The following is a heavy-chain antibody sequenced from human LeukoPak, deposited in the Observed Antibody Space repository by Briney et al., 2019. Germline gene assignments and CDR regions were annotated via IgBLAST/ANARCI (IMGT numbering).Heavy chain of an antibody. J-gene: IGHJ3*02. V-gene: IGHV1-2*02. D-gene: IGHD3-10*01. CDR2: INPNSGGT. Sequence: ASVKVSCKASGYTFTGYYMHWVRQAPGQGLEWMGWINPNSGGTNYAQKFQGRVTMTRDTSISTAYMELSRLRSDDTAVYYCARMKKGYYGSGTPDASDIWGQGTMVTVSS. CDR1: GYTFTGYY. CDR3: ARMKKGYYGSGTPDASDI.